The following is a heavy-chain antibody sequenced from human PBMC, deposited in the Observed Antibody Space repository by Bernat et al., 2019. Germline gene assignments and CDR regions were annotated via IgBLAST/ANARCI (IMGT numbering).Heavy chain of an antibody. Sequence: EVQLVESGGGLVQPGGSLRLSCAASGFTFSSYSMNWVRQAPGKGLEWVSYMSSSSSTINYEDSGKGRFTISRDNAKNSLYLEMNSLRAEDTAVYYCARDLVVVVPAQASLRYYYYYGMDVWGQGTTVTVSS. D-gene: IGHD2-2*01. J-gene: IGHJ6*02. CDR2: MSSSSSTI. V-gene: IGHV3-48*01. CDR1: GFTFSSYS. CDR3: ARDLVVVVPAQASLRYYYYYGMDV.